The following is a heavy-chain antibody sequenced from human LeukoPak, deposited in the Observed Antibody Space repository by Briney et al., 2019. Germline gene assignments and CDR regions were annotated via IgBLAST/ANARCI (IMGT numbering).Heavy chain of an antibody. CDR2: VSYDGSKK. D-gene: IGHD2-15*01. V-gene: IGHV3-30*18. J-gene: IGHJ6*02. Sequence: GRSLRLSCAASGFTFSSYGMHWVRQAPGKGLEWVAVVSYDGSKKYYADSVKGRFTISRDNSKNTLYLQMNSLRAEDTAVYYCAKRIGYCSGGSCPVGYYGMDVWGQGTTVTVSS. CDR3: AKRIGYCSGGSCPVGYYGMDV. CDR1: GFTFSSYG.